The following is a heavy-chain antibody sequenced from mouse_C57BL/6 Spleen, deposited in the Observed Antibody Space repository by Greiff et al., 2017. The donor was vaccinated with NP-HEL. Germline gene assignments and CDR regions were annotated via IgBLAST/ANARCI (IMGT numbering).Heavy chain of an antibody. CDR2: IRNKANGYTT. V-gene: IGHV7-3*01. Sequence: EVQLVESGGGLVQPGGSLSLSCAASGFTFTDYYMSWVRQPPGKALEWLGFIRNKANGYTTEYSASVKGRFTISRDNSQSILYLQMNALRAEDSATYYCARSPSYYYGSSYYWYFDVWGTGTTVTVSS. CDR3: ARSPSYYYGSSYYWYFDV. D-gene: IGHD1-1*01. CDR1: GFTFTDYY. J-gene: IGHJ1*03.